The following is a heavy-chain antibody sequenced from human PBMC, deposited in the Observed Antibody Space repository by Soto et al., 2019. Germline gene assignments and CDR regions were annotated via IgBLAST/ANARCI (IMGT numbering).Heavy chain of an antibody. Sequence: QVQLVQSGAEVKKPGASVKVSCKASGYTFTANYMHWVRQAPGQGLEWVGWINTNSGGTNYAKEVQGRVTMTRDSSINTAYMELSRLRSDDTAVYYCARVDGYSYGLGGGYCGQGTLVTVSA. V-gene: IGHV1-2*02. CDR3: ARVDGYSYGLGGGY. D-gene: IGHD5-18*01. CDR2: INTNSGGT. CDR1: GYTFTANY. J-gene: IGHJ4*02.